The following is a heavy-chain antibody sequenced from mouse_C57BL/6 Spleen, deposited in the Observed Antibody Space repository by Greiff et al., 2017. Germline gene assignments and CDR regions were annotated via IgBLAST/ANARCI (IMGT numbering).Heavy chain of an antibody. Sequence: VQLQQPGAELVMPGASVKLSCKASGYTFTSYWMHWVKQRPGQGLEWIGEIDPSDSYTNYNQKFKGKSTLTVDKSSSTAYMQLSSLTSEDSAVYYCARFYYSNPFYAMDYWGQGTSVTVSS. D-gene: IGHD2-5*01. CDR1: GYTFTSYW. V-gene: IGHV1-69*01. J-gene: IGHJ4*01. CDR3: ARFYYSNPFYAMDY. CDR2: IDPSDSYT.